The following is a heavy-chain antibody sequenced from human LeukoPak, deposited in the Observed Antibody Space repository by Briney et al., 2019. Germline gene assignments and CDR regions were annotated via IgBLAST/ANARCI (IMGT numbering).Heavy chain of an antibody. CDR3: ARPYYYDSRIDP. Sequence: SQTRSLTCTVSGGSISSYYWSWIRQPPGKGLEWIGYTYYSRSTYYNPSLKNRVSISVDTSKNQFSLNLSSVTAADTAVYYCARPYYYDSRIDPWGQGTLVTVSS. V-gene: IGHV4-59*08. D-gene: IGHD3-22*01. CDR2: TYYSRST. J-gene: IGHJ5*02. CDR1: GGSISSYY.